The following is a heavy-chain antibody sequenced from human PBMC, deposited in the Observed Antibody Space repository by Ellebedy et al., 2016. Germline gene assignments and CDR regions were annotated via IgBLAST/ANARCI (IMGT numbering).Heavy chain of an antibody. J-gene: IGHJ4*02. Sequence: ETLSLTCAASGFTFSAYSMTWVRQAPGKGMEWVATITRDGNEEYYVDSVKGRFTVSRDSAKDSVYLQMNSLRAEDTAVYYCARDTDGWSRDSWGQGTLVTVSS. CDR1: GFTFSAYS. D-gene: IGHD5-24*01. CDR2: ITRDGNEE. CDR3: ARDTDGWSRDS. V-gene: IGHV3-7*01.